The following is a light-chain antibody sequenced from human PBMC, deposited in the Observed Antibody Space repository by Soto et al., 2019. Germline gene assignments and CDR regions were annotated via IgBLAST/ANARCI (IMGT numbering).Light chain of an antibody. CDR3: QQCATSPLT. CDR2: DAF. CDR1: QSIPNNY. V-gene: IGKV3-20*01. Sequence: EIVLTQSPGTLSLSPGERATLSCRASQSIPNNYLAWYQQKPGQAPRLLIDDAFRMATGIPDRFSGSGSAADFTRTISRLEPEEFPVYYCQQCATSPLTFGQRTMVEIK. J-gene: IGKJ1*01.